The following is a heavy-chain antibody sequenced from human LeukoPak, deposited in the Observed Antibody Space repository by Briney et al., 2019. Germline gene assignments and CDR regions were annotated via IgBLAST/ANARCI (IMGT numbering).Heavy chain of an antibody. CDR2: ISYSGGNK. V-gene: IGHV3-30*02. CDR1: GGTCSGCY. Sequence: AGTLSLSCAVSGGTCSGCYRRWVRQAPGKGLEWVGFISYSGGNKYYADSVKGRFTSSRDNSKNTLYLQMNSVRAEDTAVYYCAKDTIKVTTIRRVPHYMDVWGKGTTVTISS. D-gene: IGHD5-12*01. CDR3: AKDTIKVTTIRRVPHYMDV. J-gene: IGHJ6*03.